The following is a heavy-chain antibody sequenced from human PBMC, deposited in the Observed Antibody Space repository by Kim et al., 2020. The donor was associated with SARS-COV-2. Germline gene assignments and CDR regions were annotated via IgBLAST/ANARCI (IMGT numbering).Heavy chain of an antibody. CDR3: VRLRETINRDPNWFFDL. CDR1: SGSLNSSNYY. V-gene: IGHV4-39*01. D-gene: IGHD3-10*01. Sequence: SETLSLTCTVSSGSLNSSNYYWAWVRQSPGKGLEWIGSIFYTGNMYHNPSLLSRLAMSVDTSMNRFSLRLSSVTAADTAVYFCVRLRETINRDPNWFFDLWGRGTLVTVSS. CDR2: IFYTGNM. J-gene: IGHJ2*01.